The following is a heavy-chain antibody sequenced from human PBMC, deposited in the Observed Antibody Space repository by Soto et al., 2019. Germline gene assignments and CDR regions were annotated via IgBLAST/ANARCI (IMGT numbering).Heavy chain of an antibody. CDR2: IYYSGST. CDR3: ARDILAIAAAGNEPERWFDP. Sequence: SETLSLTCTVSGGSISSGDYYWSWIRQPPGKGLEWIGYIYYSGSTYYNPSLKSRVTISVDTSKNQFSLKLSSVTAADTAVYYCARDILAIAAAGNEPERWFDPWGQGTLVTVSS. V-gene: IGHV4-30-4*01. CDR1: GGSISSGDYY. J-gene: IGHJ5*02. D-gene: IGHD6-13*01.